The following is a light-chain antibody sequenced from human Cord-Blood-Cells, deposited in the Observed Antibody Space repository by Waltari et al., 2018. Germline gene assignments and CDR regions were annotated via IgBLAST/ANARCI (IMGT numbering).Light chain of an antibody. CDR3: QAWDSSTAYRV. V-gene: IGLV3-1*01. J-gene: IGLJ3*02. CDR2: QDS. CDR1: NLGDKY. Sequence: SYELTQPPSVYVSPGQTASITCPGENLGDKYACWYQKKPGHSPVPVIYQDSKRPSGIPERFSGSNSGNTATLTISGTQAMDEADYYCQAWDSSTAYRVFGGGTKLTVL.